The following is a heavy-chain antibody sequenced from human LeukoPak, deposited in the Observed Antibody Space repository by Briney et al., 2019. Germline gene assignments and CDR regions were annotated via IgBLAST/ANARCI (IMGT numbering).Heavy chain of an antibody. D-gene: IGHD2-2*01. CDR3: ARGYCSSTSCFNFDY. V-gene: IGHV1-18*01. Sequence: GASVKVSCKASGYTFISYGISWVRQAPGQGLEWMGWISAYNGNTNYAQKLQGRVTMTTDTSTSTAYMELRSLRSDDTTVYYCARGYCSSTSCFNFDYWGQGTLVTVSS. CDR2: ISAYNGNT. J-gene: IGHJ4*02. CDR1: GYTFISYG.